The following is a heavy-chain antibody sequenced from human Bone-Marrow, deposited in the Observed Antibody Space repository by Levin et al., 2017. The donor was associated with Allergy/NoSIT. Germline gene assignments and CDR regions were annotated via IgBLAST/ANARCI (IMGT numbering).Heavy chain of an antibody. D-gene: IGHD1-1*01. CDR2: IYSGGST. CDR1: GFTVSSNY. V-gene: IGHV3-53*01. Sequence: GGSLRLSCAASGFTVSSNYMSWVRQAPGKGLEWVSVIYSGGSTYYADSVKGRFTISRDNSKNTLYLQMNSLRAEDTAVYYCASTTGDPSKRSDAFDIWGQGTMVTVSS. J-gene: IGHJ3*02. CDR3: ASTTGDPSKRSDAFDI.